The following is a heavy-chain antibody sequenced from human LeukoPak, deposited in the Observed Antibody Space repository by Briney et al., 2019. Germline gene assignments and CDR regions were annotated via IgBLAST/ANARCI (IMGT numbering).Heavy chain of an antibody. CDR3: ATVRGTSGWSGAFDI. CDR2: FDPEDGET. J-gene: IGHJ3*02. Sequence: SVNVSGKVSGYTLTELCMHWVRLAPGKGLEWMGRFDPEDGETIYAQKFQGRVTMTEHTSPDTAYMELSSLRSEDPAVYYCATVRGTSGWSGAFDIWGQGTMVTVSS. CDR1: GYTLTELC. D-gene: IGHD6-19*01. V-gene: IGHV1-24*01.